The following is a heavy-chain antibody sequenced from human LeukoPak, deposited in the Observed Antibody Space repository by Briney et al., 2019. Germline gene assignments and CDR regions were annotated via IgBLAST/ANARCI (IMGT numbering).Heavy chain of an antibody. Sequence: PGGSLRLSCSASGFPFSSYAMHWVRQAPGKGLEYVSAISDSGGSTYYADSVKGRFTISRDNSKNTLYLQMSSLRAEDTAVYFCVRGYSFGPYGMDVWGQGTTGTASS. D-gene: IGHD2-15*01. V-gene: IGHV3-64D*09. CDR1: GFPFSSYA. J-gene: IGHJ6*02. CDR3: VRGYSFGPYGMDV. CDR2: ISDSGGST.